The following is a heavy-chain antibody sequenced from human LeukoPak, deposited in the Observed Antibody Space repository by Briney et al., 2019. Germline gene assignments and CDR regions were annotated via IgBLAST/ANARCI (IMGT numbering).Heavy chain of an antibody. V-gene: IGHV3-15*01. CDR1: GFIFSEVW. CDR2: IKNKMGGRTT. CDR3: VTDGGLLPYYFTY. Sequence: GSLRLSCAASGFIFSEVWMGWGCQAPGEGVGWVCRIKNKMGGRTTNYIAPVKGRFYISRDDSRNTLYLETDSQKTDDTAIYYCVTDGGLLPYYFTYWGQGTLVTVSS. J-gene: IGHJ1*01. D-gene: IGHD2-21*01.